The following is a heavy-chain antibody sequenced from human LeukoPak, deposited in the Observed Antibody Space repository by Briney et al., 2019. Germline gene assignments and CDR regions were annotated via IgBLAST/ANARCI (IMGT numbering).Heavy chain of an antibody. D-gene: IGHD6-25*01. V-gene: IGHV4-39*07. Sequence: SETLSLTCAVYGGSFSSYYWGWIRQPPGKGLEWIGSIYYSGSTYYNPSLKSRVTISVDTSKNQFSLKLSSVTAADTAVYYCARVPAADRDYWGQGTLVTVSS. CDR1: GGSFSSYY. J-gene: IGHJ4*02. CDR2: IYYSGST. CDR3: ARVPAADRDY.